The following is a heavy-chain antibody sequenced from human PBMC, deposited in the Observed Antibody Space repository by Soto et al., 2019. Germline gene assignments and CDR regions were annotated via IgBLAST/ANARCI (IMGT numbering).Heavy chain of an antibody. CDR3: ARMGDVPYYYYGMDV. CDR1: GYTFTSYG. V-gene: IGHV1-18*01. J-gene: IGHJ6*02. D-gene: IGHD3-16*01. CDR2: IKGYNGNT. Sequence: QVQLVQSGAEVKEPGASVKVACKASGYTFTSYGITWVRQAPGQGLEWLGWIKGYNGNTNYAQKLQGRVTMTTDTSTSTAYMELRSLRSDDTAVYYCARMGDVPYYYYGMDVWGQGTTVTVSS.